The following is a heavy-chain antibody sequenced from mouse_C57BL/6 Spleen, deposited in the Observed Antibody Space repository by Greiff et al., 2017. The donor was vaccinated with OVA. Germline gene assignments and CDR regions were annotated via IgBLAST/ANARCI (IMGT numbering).Heavy chain of an antibody. CDR2: INPNNGGT. CDR3: ARWGVTSLYYFDY. CDR1: GYTFTDYY. D-gene: IGHD2-2*01. J-gene: IGHJ2*01. Sequence: EVQLQQSGPELVKPGASVKISCKASGYTFTDYYMNWVKQSHGKSLEWIGDINPNNGGTSYNQKFKGKATLTVDKSSSTAYMELRSLTSEDSAVYYCARWGVTSLYYFDYWGQGTTLTVSS. V-gene: IGHV1-26*01.